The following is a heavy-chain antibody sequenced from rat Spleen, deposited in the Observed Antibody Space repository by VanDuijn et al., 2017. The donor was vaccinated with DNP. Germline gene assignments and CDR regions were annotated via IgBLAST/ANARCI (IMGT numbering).Heavy chain of an antibody. CDR3: ARMFTTDYFWYFDF. D-gene: IGHD1-6*01. CDR2: LWSHGGT. CDR1: ELSLTSNT. Sequence: QVQLKESGPGLVQPSQTLSLTCTVSELSLTSNTVSWIRQPPGEGREWMGLLWSHGGTNYNSAIKSRLSISRDTSTSQVFLKMDSLRAEDTAMYFCARMFTTDYFWYFDFWGPGTMVTVSS. J-gene: IGHJ1*01. V-gene: IGHV2-47*01.